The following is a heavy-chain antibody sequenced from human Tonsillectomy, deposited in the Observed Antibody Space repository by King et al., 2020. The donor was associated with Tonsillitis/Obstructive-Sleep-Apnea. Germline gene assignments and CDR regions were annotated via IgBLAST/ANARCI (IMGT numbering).Heavy chain of an antibody. CDR3: ARTHTVXSWFDP. Sequence: VQLVESGGGLVKPGGSLRLSCAASGFTFSTYNMNWVRQAPGKGLEWVSSITSRSSYIYYADSVKGRFTISRDNAKNSLFLQMNSLRVDDTAVYYCARTHTVXSWFDPWGQGTLVTVSS. V-gene: IGHV3-21*01. D-gene: IGHD2-21*01. J-gene: IGHJ5*02. CDR1: GFTFSTYN. CDR2: ITSRSSYI.